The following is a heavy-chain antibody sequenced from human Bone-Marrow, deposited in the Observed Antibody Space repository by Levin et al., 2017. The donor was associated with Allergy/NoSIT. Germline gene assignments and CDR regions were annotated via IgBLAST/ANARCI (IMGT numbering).Heavy chain of an antibody. CDR3: AKEGAGFLGHWFDP. D-gene: IGHD3-3*01. V-gene: IGHV3-9*01. J-gene: IGHJ5*02. Sequence: PGGSLRLSCAASGFTFDDYAMHWVRQAPGKGLEWVSGISWNSGSIGYADSVKGRFTISRDNAKNSLYLQMNSLRAEDTALYYCAKEGAGFLGHWFDPWGQGTLVTVSS. CDR2: ISWNSGSI. CDR1: GFTFDDYA.